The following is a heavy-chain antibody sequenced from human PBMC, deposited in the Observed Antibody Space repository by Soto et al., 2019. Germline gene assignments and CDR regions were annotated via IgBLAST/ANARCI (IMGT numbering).Heavy chain of an antibody. J-gene: IGHJ4*02. CDR3: ARENYDFWSGRSDY. V-gene: IGHV1-18*01. CDR1: GYTFTSYG. D-gene: IGHD3-3*01. Sequence: ASVKVSCKASGYTFTSYGISWVRQAPGQGLERMGWISAYNGNTNYAQKLQGRVTMTTDTSTSTAYMELRSLRSDDTAVYYCARENYDFWSGRSDYWGKGTLVTVSS. CDR2: ISAYNGNT.